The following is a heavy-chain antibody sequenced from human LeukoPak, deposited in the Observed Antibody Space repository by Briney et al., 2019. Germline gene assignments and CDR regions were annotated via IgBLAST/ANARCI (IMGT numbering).Heavy chain of an antibody. CDR2: IYTSGGT. J-gene: IGHJ5*02. CDR3: ARGSGSGFDP. CDR1: GGSISNRSYY. V-gene: IGHV4-61*02. Sequence: SETLSLTCTVSGGSISNRSYYWSWIRQPAGKGLEWIGRIYTSGGTNYNPSLKSRVTMSVDTSKNQFSLKLSSVTAADTALYYCARGSGSGFDPWGQGTLVTVSS.